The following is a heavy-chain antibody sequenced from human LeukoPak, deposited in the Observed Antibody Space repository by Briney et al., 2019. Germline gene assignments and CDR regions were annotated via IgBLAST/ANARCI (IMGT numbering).Heavy chain of an antibody. Sequence: SETLSLTCTVSGGPIISSDYHWGWVRQPPGKGLEWIGTISYSGNTDYNPSLRSRVTISVDTSNNQFSLRLGSVTAADTAVYHCARHCCSGPAKRVFDIWGQGTMVTVSS. CDR1: GGPIISSDYH. D-gene: IGHD2-15*01. CDR2: ISYSGNT. CDR3: ARHCCSGPAKRVFDI. V-gene: IGHV4-39*01. J-gene: IGHJ3*02.